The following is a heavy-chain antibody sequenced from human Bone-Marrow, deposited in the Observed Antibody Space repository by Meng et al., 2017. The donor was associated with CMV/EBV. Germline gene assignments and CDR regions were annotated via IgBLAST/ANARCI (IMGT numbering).Heavy chain of an antibody. D-gene: IGHD1-26*01. Sequence: CTVCGGSISSGGYYWSWIRRHPGKGLEWIGYIYYSGSTYYNPSLKSRVAISVDTSKNQFSLKLSSVTAADTAVYYCARDSSGSPTFDYWGQGTLVTVSS. CDR1: GGSISSGGYY. CDR2: IYYSGST. J-gene: IGHJ4*02. V-gene: IGHV4-31*03. CDR3: ARDSSGSPTFDY.